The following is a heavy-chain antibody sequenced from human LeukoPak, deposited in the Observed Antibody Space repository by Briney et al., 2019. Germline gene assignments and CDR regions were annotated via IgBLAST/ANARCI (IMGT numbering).Heavy chain of an antibody. D-gene: IGHD2-15*01. V-gene: IGHV1-69*01. CDR2: IIPILGTA. CDR1: GGTFSSDA. Sequence: SVKVSCKASGGTFSSDAISWVRQAPGQGLEWVGGIIPILGTANYAQKFQGRVTITADESTSTAYMELSSLRSEDTAVYYCARVDQLGYCSGGSCPTYFDYWGQGTLVTVSS. J-gene: IGHJ4*02. CDR3: ARVDQLGYCSGGSCPTYFDY.